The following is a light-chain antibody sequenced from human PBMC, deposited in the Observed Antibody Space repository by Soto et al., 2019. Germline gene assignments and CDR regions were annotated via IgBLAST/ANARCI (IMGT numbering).Light chain of an antibody. CDR3: SSYTSSSTLYV. CDR1: SSDVGGYNY. V-gene: IGLV2-14*01. J-gene: IGLJ1*01. Sequence: QSALTQPASVSGSPGQSITISCTGTSSDVGGYNYVSWYQQHPGKAPKLRIYEVSNRPSGVSNRFSGSKSGNTASLTISGLQAEDEADYYCSSYTSSSTLYVFGTGTKLTAL. CDR2: EVS.